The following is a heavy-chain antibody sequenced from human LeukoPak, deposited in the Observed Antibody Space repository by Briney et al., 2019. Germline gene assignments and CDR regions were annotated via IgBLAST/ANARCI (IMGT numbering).Heavy chain of an antibody. D-gene: IGHD5-18*01. CDR3: ARGGIRIQLWSSSNDAFDI. V-gene: IGHV4-34*01. J-gene: IGHJ3*02. CDR2: INHSGST. CDR1: GGSFSGCY. Sequence: PSETLSLTCAVYGGSFSGCYWSWIRQPPGKGLEWIGEINHSGSTNYNPSLKSRVTISVDTSKNQFSLKLSSVTAADTAVYYCARGGIRIQLWSSSNDAFDIWGQGTMVTVSS.